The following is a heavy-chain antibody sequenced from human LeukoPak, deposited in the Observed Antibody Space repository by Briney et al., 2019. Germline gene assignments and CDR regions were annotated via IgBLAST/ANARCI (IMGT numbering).Heavy chain of an antibody. Sequence: ASVRVSCEASGYTFTSYGISWVRQAPGQGLEWMGWISADNGNTNYAQKLQGRVTMTTDTSTSTAYLELRSLRSEDTAVYYCARGREHGTAPIDLWPGGTLVTVPS. J-gene: IGHJ2*01. CDR1: GYTFTSYG. CDR3: ARGREHGTAPIDL. V-gene: IGHV1-18*01. D-gene: IGHD1/OR15-1a*01. CDR2: ISADNGNT.